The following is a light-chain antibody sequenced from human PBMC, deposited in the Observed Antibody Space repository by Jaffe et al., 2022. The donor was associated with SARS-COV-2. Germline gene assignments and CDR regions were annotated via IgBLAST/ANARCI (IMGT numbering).Light chain of an antibody. V-gene: IGLV2-8*01. CDR3: YSYAASNTLV. Sequence: QSALTQPPSASGSPGQSVTISCTGTSSDVGGYNYVSWYQQHPGKAPKLLIYEVTKRPSGVPDRFSGSKSGNTASLTVSGLQGEDEADYYCYSYAASNTLVFGGGTQLTVL. CDR1: SSDVGGYNY. CDR2: EVT. J-gene: IGLJ2*01.